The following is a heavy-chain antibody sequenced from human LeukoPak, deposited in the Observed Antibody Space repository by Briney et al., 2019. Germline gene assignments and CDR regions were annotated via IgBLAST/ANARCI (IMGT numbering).Heavy chain of an antibody. J-gene: IGHJ1*01. D-gene: IGHD3-22*01. Sequence: SETLSLTCAVYGGSFRGYFWSWVRQPPGRGLEWIGEINHSGSTNYNPSLKSRVTISVDTSKNQFSLKLSSVTAADTAVYYCASYYYDSSGPNRGDQYFQHWGQGTLVTVSS. CDR2: INHSGST. V-gene: IGHV4-34*01. CDR1: GGSFRGYF. CDR3: ASYYYDSSGPNRGDQYFQH.